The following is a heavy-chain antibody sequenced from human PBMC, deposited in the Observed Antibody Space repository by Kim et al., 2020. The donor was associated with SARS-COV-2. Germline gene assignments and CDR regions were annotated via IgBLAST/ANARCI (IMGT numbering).Heavy chain of an antibody. CDR1: GFTFDDYG. CDR2: INWNGGST. Sequence: GGSLRLSCAASGFTFDDYGMSWVRQAPGKGLEWVSGINWNGGSTGYADSVKGRFTISRDNAKNSLYLQMNSLRAEDTALYYCARGLYGDPYYYYYYYMDVWGKGTTVTVSS. V-gene: IGHV3-20*04. CDR3: ARGLYGDPYYYYYYYMDV. D-gene: IGHD4-17*01. J-gene: IGHJ6*03.